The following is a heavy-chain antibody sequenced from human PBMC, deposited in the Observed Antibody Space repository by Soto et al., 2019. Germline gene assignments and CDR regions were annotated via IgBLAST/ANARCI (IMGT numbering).Heavy chain of an antibody. CDR2: INAGNGNT. Sequence: ASVKVSCKASGYTFTSYAMHWVCQAPGQRLEWMGWINAGNGNTKYSQKFQGRVTITRDTSASTAYMELSSLRSEDTAVYYCASGINYDFWSGYSNSDYWGQGTLVTVSS. D-gene: IGHD3-3*01. CDR1: GYTFTSYA. V-gene: IGHV1-3*01. J-gene: IGHJ4*02. CDR3: ASGINYDFWSGYSNSDY.